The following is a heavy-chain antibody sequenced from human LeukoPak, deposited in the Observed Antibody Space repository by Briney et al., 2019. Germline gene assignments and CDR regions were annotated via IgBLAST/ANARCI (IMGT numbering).Heavy chain of an antibody. CDR3: AKESGSWFILDY. D-gene: IGHD3-10*01. Sequence: GGSLRLSCAASGFTFTSYAMSWVRQAPGKGLEWVSRISGSGGSTYYADSVKGRFTISRDNSKNTLYLQMNNLRADDTAVYYCAKESGSWFILDYWGQGILVTVSS. CDR2: ISGSGGST. CDR1: GFTFTSYA. J-gene: IGHJ4*02. V-gene: IGHV3-23*01.